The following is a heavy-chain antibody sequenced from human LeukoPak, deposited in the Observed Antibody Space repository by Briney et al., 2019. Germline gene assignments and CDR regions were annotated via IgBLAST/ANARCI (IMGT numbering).Heavy chain of an antibody. Sequence: GGSLRLSCAASGFTFSSYEMNWVRQAPGKGLEWVSDISSSGSTKYYADSVKGRLTTSRDNAKNSLYLQMTSLRAEDTPVYYCARWGITLFGVENYWGQRTLDTVPS. CDR2: ISSSGSTK. CDR1: GFTFSSYE. V-gene: IGHV3-48*03. J-gene: IGHJ4*02. D-gene: IGHD3-3*01. CDR3: ARWGITLFGVENY.